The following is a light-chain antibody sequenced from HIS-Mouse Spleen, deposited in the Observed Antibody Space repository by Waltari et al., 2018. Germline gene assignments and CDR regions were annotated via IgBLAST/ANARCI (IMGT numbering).Light chain of an antibody. V-gene: IGLV1-47*01. CDR1: SSNIGSNY. CDR2: RNN. J-gene: IGLJ3*02. Sequence: QSVLTQPPSASGTPGQRVTISCSGSSSNIGSNYVYWYQQLPGPAPKLLLYRNNPRPSGVPDRFAGSKSGTSASLAISGLRSEDEADYYCAAWDDSLSGPVFGGGTKLTVL. CDR3: AAWDDSLSGPV.